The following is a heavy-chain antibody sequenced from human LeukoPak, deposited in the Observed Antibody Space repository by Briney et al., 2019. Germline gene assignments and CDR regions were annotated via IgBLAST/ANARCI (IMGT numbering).Heavy chain of an antibody. D-gene: IGHD2-2*01. CDR3: ARDSGKPAARGYFQH. CDR2: IRYDGSNK. J-gene: IGHJ1*01. V-gene: IGHV3-30*02. Sequence: GGSLRLSCAASGFTFSSYWMSWVRQAPGKGLEWVAFIRYDGSNKYYADSVKGRFTISRDNSKNTLYLQMNSLRAEDTAVYYCARDSGKPAARGYFQHWGQGTLVTVSS. CDR1: GFTFSSYW.